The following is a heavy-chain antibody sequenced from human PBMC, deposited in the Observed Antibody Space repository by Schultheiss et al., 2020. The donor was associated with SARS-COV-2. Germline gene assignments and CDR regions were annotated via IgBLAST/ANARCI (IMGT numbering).Heavy chain of an antibody. Sequence: SETLSLTCTVSGGSISSYYWSWIRQPPGKGLEWIGSIYYSGSTYYNPSLKSRVTISVDTSKNQFSLKLSSVTAADTAVYYCARDPYYYDSSGYDDAFDIWGQGTMVTVSS. CDR1: GGSISSYY. J-gene: IGHJ3*02. D-gene: IGHD3-22*01. CDR3: ARDPYYYDSSGYDDAFDI. CDR2: IYYSGST. V-gene: IGHV4-59*05.